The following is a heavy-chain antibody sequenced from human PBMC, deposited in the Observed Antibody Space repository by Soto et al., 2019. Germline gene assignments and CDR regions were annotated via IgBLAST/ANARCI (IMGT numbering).Heavy chain of an antibody. V-gene: IGHV4-59*01. J-gene: IGHJ6*02. CDR3: ATTPRILYGMDV. Sequence: SETLSLTCTVSGGSISSSYWSWIRQPPGKGPEWIGHIYYSGSTNYNPSLKSRVTISVDTSKNQISLKLSSVTAADTAVYYCATTPRILYGMDVWGQGTTVTVSS. CDR1: GGSISSSY. CDR2: IYYSGST. D-gene: IGHD2-15*01.